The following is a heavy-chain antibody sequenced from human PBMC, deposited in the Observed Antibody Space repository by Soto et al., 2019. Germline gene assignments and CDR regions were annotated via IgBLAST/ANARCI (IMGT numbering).Heavy chain of an antibody. CDR3: AKSPNFYCSSYHCSPYYFHY. D-gene: IGHD2-2*01. J-gene: IGHJ4*02. Sequence: GGSLRLSCAASVFTFNTFGMHWVRHSPGKWLEWVAVISYDGSDKYYSDSVRGRFNISRDNSMNTLYLQMNSLRTEDTAVYYCAKSPNFYCSSYHCSPYYFHYWGQGTLVTVSS. CDR2: ISYDGSDK. V-gene: IGHV3-30*18. CDR1: VFTFNTFG.